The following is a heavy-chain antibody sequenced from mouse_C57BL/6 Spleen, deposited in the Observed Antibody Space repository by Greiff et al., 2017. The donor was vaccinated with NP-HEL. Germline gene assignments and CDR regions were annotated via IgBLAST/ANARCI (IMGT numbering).Heavy chain of an antibody. V-gene: IGHV1-75*01. CDR3: ARVHYGSSYRYFDV. CDR1: GYTFTDYY. J-gene: IGHJ1*03. D-gene: IGHD1-1*01. CDR2: IFPGSGST. Sequence: LQESGPELVKPGASVKISCKASGYTFTDYYINWVKQRPGQGLEWIGWIFPGSGSTYYNEKFKGKATLTVDKSSSTAYMLLSSLTSEDSAVYFCARVHYGSSYRYFDVWGTGTTVTVSS.